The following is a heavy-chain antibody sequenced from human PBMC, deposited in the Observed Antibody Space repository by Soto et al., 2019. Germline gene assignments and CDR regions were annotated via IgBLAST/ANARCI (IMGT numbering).Heavy chain of an antibody. D-gene: IGHD4-17*01. V-gene: IGHV4-59*12. J-gene: IGHJ4*02. CDR3: ARENYGDYSDY. CDR1: GGSFSGYY. Sequence: PSETLSLTCAVYGGSFSGYYWSWIRQPPGKGLEWIGYIYYSGSTNYNPSLKSRVTISVDTSKNQFSLKLSSVTAADTAVYYCARENYGDYSDYWGQGTLVTVSS. CDR2: IYYSGST.